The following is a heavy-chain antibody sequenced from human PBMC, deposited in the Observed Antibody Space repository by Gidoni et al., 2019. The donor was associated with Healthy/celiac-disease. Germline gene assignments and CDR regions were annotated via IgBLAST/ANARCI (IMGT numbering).Heavy chain of an antibody. J-gene: IGHJ4*02. Sequence: QVQLQESGPGLVKPSQTLSLTCTVSGGSISRGSYYWSWTRQPAGKGLEWIGRIYTSGSTNYNPSLKSRVTMSVDTSKNQFSLKLSSVTAADTAVYYCARDAPGNVRGYGYDYFDYWGQGTLVTVSS. V-gene: IGHV4-61*02. CDR2: IYTSGST. CDR3: ARDAPGNVRGYGYDYFDY. D-gene: IGHD5-18*01. CDR1: GGSISRGSYY.